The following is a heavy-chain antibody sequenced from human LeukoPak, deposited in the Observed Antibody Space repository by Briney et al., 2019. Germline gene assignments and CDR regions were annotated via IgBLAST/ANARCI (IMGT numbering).Heavy chain of an antibody. D-gene: IGHD6-13*01. CDR1: GFTVSSNY. Sequence: QAGGSLRLSCAASGFTVSSNYMSWVRQAPGKGLEWVSVIYSGGTTNYADSVKGRFTISRDNSKNTLFLQMNSLRAEDTAVYYCARDGYSSSWYHFDYWGQGTLVTVSS. CDR3: ARDGYSSSWYHFDY. J-gene: IGHJ4*02. V-gene: IGHV3-53*01. CDR2: IYSGGTT.